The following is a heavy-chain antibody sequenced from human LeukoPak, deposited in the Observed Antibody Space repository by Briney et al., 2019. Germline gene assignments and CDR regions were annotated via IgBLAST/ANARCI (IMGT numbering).Heavy chain of an antibody. Sequence: GGSLRLSCAASGFTFSSYAMSWVRQAPGKGLEWVANIKQDGSEKYYVDSVKGRFTISRDNAKNSLYLQMNSLRDEDTAVYYCARVGSGYDFPNFDYWGQGTPVTVSS. CDR3: ARVGSGYDFPNFDY. V-gene: IGHV3-7*01. D-gene: IGHD5-12*01. J-gene: IGHJ4*02. CDR2: IKQDGSEK. CDR1: GFTFSSYA.